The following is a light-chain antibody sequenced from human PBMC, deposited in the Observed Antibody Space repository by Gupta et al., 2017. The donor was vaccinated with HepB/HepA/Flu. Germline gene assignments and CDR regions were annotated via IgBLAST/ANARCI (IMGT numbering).Light chain of an antibody. Sequence: QSVLTQPPSVSGAPGQRVPISCTGSSPNIGAGYDVYWYQQLPGTAPKLLIYGNSNRPSGVPDRFSGSKSGTSASLAITGLQAEDEADYYCQSYDSSLSGYVVFGGGTKLTVL. J-gene: IGLJ2*01. CDR1: SPNIGAGYD. CDR3: QSYDSSLSGYVV. V-gene: IGLV1-40*01. CDR2: GNS.